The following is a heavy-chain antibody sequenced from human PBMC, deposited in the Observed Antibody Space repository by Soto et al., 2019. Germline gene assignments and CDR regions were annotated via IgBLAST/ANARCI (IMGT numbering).Heavy chain of an antibody. Sequence: QVQLVQSGAEVKKPGASVKVSCKVSGYTLTELSMHWVRQAPGKGLEWMGGFDPEDGETIYAQKFQGRVTMTGETATDTVHMELSSLRSEDPGGDFCVGIVGAPMGFDPWGQGTLVTVSS. V-gene: IGHV1-24*01. D-gene: IGHD1-26*01. CDR2: FDPEDGET. J-gene: IGHJ5*02. CDR3: VGIVGAPMGFDP. CDR1: GYTLTELS.